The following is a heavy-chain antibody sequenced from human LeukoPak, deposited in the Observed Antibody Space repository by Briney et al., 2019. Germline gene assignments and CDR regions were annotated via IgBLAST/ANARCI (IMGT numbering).Heavy chain of an antibody. Sequence: PSETLSLTCTVSGGSISSYYWSWIRQPAGKGLEWIGRIYTSGSTNYNPSLKSRVTISVDKSKNQFSLKLSSVTAADTAVYYCARAFPHYYDSSGYSTYYYYYYYMDVWGKGTTVTVSS. CDR3: ARAFPHYYDSSGYSTYYYYYYYMDV. CDR2: IYTSGST. J-gene: IGHJ6*03. V-gene: IGHV4-4*07. CDR1: GGSISSYY. D-gene: IGHD3-22*01.